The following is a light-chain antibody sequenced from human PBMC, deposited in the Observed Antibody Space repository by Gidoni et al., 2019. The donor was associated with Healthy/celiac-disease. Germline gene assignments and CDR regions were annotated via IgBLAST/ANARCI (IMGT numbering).Light chain of an antibody. V-gene: IGKV2-28*01. CDR1: QSLLHSNGYNY. J-gene: IGKJ3*01. Sequence: DIVMTQSPLPLPVTPGEPASISCRSSQSLLHSNGYNYLDWYLQKPGQSPQLLIYLGSNRASGVPDRFSGSGSGTDFTLKSSRVEAEDVGVYYCMQALQTPRTFGPGTKVDIK. CDR2: LGS. CDR3: MQALQTPRT.